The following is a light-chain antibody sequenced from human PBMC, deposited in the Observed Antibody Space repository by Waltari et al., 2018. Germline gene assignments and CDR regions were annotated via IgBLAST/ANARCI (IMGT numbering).Light chain of an antibody. CDR1: QSVTSS. V-gene: IGKV3D-15*01. CDR3: QQYNNWPRGT. Sequence: EIVLTQSPGTLSLSPGERVTLSCRASQSVTSSFLVWYQQKPGQAPRLLIYAGSTRATGIPARFSGSGSGTEFTLTISSLQSEDFAVYYCQQYNNWPRGTFGQGTRLEIK. J-gene: IGKJ5*01. CDR2: AGS.